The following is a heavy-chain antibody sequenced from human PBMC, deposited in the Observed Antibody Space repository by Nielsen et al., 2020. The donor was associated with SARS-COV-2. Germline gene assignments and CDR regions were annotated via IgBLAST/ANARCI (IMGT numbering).Heavy chain of an antibody. V-gene: IGHV4-34*01. J-gene: IGHJ4*02. Sequence: SETLSLTCAVYGGSLSGSYWSWIRQSPGRGLEWIGEIHHTGGTNFNPSLKSRVTISVDTSKSQFFLKLSSVTAADTAVYYCARLSVWIPAPGGDYFDYWGQGTLVRVSS. CDR2: IHHTGGT. CDR3: ARLSVWIPAPGGDYFDY. CDR1: GGSLSGSY. D-gene: IGHD6-13*01.